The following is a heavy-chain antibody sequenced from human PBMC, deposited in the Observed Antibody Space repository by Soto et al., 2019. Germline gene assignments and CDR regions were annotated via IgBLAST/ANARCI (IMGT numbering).Heavy chain of an antibody. CDR2: SYFTGNT. D-gene: IGHD6-13*01. CDR3: ARHRTVYSSSGLEY. J-gene: IGHJ4*02. CDR1: GGSISSGTYS. V-gene: IGHV4-39*01. Sequence: QLQLQESGPGLVKPSATLSLTCTVSGGSISSGTYSWGWIRQPPGKGLEWIGNSYFTGNTHYNPSLNSRVSMSVDTSKSQFSLSLSSVTAADTAVYSCARHRTVYSSSGLEYWGQGTLVTVSS.